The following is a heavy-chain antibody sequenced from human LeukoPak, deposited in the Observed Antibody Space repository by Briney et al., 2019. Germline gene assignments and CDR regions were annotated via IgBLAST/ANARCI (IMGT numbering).Heavy chain of an antibody. CDR1: GFTFNDHG. V-gene: IGHV3-30*02. CDR2: IRYDGTDE. J-gene: IGHJ3*02. D-gene: IGHD3-9*01. CDR3: AKDVILRYFDYRAPDAFDI. Sequence: GGSLRLSRVASGFTFNDHGMHWVRQAPGKGLEWLAFIRYDGTDESYGASVRGRLTISRDNSKNTLYLQMNSLRAEDTAIYYCAKDVILRYFDYRAPDAFDIWGQGTMVTVSS.